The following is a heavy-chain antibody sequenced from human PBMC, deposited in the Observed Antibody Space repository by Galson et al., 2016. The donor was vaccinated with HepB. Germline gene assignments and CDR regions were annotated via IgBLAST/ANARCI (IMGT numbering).Heavy chain of an antibody. Sequence: SLRLFCAVSGLTFSSYSMHWVRQGPGKGLVWVSRIYTDGSGASYADSVKGRFTISRDNAKDTLYLQMNSLIAEDTAFYYCASASEYGYIYWGQGTLVTVAS. D-gene: IGHD5-18*01. V-gene: IGHV3-74*01. CDR2: IYTDGSGA. CDR3: ASASEYGYIY. J-gene: IGHJ4*02. CDR1: GLTFSSYS.